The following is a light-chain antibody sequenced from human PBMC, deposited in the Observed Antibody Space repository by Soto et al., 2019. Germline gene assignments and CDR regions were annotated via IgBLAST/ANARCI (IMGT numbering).Light chain of an antibody. CDR3: QQRSNWPPTWT. CDR2: DAS. CDR1: QSVSSY. J-gene: IGKJ1*01. Sequence: EILLTQSPGILSLSPGERATLSCRASQSVSSYLAWYQQKPGQAPRLLIYDASNRATGIPARFSGSGSGTDFTRTISSLEPEEFAVYYCQQRSNWPPTWTLGQGTKVDIK. V-gene: IGKV3-11*01.